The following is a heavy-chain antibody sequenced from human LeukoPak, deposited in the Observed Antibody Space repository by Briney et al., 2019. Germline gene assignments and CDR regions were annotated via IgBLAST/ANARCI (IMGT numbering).Heavy chain of an antibody. J-gene: IGHJ4*02. CDR2: IIPIFGTA. V-gene: IGHV1-69*06. Sequence: SVKVSCKASGGTFSSYALSWVRQAPGQGLEWMGGIIPIFGTANYAQKFQGRVTITADKSTSTAYMELGSLRSEYTAVYYCARALGFCSAGSCYSNDYWGQGTLVTVSS. CDR3: ARALGFCSAGSCYSNDY. D-gene: IGHD2-15*01. CDR1: GGTFSSYA.